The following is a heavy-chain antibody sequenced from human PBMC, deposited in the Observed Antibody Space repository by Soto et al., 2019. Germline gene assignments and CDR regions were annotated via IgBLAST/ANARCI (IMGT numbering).Heavy chain of an antibody. CDR1: GFPFSRYA. J-gene: IGHJ4*02. V-gene: IGHV3-23*01. Sequence: GGSLRLSCAASGFPFSRYAMGWVRQGPGKGLEWVAVVSIGGSTHYADSVRGRFTISRDNSKNTLSLQMNSLTAEDTAVYFCAKRRGAGGHFDYCGQGALVTVSS. CDR2: VSIGGST. CDR3: AKRRGAGGHFDY. D-gene: IGHD2-15*01.